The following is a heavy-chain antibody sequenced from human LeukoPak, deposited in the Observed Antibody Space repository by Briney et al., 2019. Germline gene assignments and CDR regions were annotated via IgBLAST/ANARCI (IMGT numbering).Heavy chain of an antibody. D-gene: IGHD5-12*01. J-gene: IGHJ5*02. Sequence: KPSETLSLTCTVSGGSISSYCWSWIRQPPGKGLEWIGYIYYSGSTNYNPSLKSRVTISVDTPKNQFSLKLSSVTAADTAVYYCARQGIVATTQFDPWGQGTLVTVSS. CDR2: IYYSGST. V-gene: IGHV4-59*01. CDR3: ARQGIVATTQFDP. CDR1: GGSISSYC.